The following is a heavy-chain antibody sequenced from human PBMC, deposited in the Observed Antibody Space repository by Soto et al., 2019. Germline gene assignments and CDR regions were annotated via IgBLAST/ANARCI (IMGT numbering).Heavy chain of an antibody. V-gene: IGHV3-30*18. CDR2: ISYDGSNK. J-gene: IGHJ3*02. Sequence: GGSLRLSCAASGFTFSSYGMHWVRQAPGKGLEWVAVISYDGSNKYYADSVKGRFTISRDNSKNTLYLQMNSLRAEDTAVYYCANEEKTYYYDRQDAFDIWGQGTMVTVSS. D-gene: IGHD3-22*01. CDR1: GFTFSSYG. CDR3: ANEEKTYYYDRQDAFDI.